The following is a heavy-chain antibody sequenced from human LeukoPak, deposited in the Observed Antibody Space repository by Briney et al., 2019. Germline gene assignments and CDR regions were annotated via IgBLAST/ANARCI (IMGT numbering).Heavy chain of an antibody. J-gene: IGHJ4*02. CDR2: IRSKANSYAT. Sequence: GGSLRLSCAASGFTFSGSAMHWVRQASGKGLEWVGRIRSKANSYATAYAASVKGRFTISRDDSKNTAYLQMNSLRAEDTAVYYCAKDHSSSWYRTPDYFDYWGQGTLVTVSA. V-gene: IGHV3-73*01. D-gene: IGHD6-13*01. CDR1: GFTFSGSA. CDR3: AKDHSSSWYRTPDYFDY.